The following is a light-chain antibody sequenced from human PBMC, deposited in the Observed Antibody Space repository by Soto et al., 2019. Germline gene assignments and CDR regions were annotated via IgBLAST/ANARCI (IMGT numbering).Light chain of an antibody. CDR2: DAS. J-gene: IGKJ1*01. V-gene: IGKV3-15*01. Sequence: EIVMTQSPVTLSVSPGERATLSCRASQSVSNKLAWYQQKPGQAPRLLIYDASTRATGIPARFSGSGSGTEFTLDISSLQSEDFAVYYCQQYNNWPPGTFGPGTKVEIK. CDR1: QSVSNK. CDR3: QQYNNWPPGT.